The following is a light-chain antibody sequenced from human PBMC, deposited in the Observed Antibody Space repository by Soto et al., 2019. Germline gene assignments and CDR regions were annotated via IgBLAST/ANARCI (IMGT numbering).Light chain of an antibody. CDR2: EVS. Sequence: QSVLTQPASVSGSPGQSITISCTGTSSDVGGYNYVSWYRQHPGTSPKVMIYEVSNRPSGVSNRFSGSKSGNTAPLIISGLQAEDDGDYYCSSSTARSTWVFGGGTKLTVL. J-gene: IGLJ3*02. CDR3: SSSTARSTWV. V-gene: IGLV2-14*01. CDR1: SSDVGGYNY.